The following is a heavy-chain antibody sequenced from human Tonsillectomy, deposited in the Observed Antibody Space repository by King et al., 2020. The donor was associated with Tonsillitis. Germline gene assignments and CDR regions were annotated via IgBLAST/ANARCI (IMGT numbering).Heavy chain of an antibody. V-gene: IGHV3-15*01. CDR3: TTYYYGSGSYGLMDV. Sequence: VQLVESGGGLVKPGGSLRLSCAASGFTFSNAWMSWVRQAPGKGLDWVGRIKSKTDGGTTDYAAPEKGRFTISRDDSKNTLYLQMNSLKTEDTAVYYCTTYYYGSGSYGLMDVWGQGTTVTVSS. CDR1: GFTFSNAW. J-gene: IGHJ6*02. D-gene: IGHD3-10*01. CDR2: IKSKTDGGTT.